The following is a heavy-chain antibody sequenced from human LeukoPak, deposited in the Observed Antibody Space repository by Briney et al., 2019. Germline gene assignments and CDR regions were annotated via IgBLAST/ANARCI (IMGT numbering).Heavy chain of an antibody. CDR2: ISGSGAHT. D-gene: IGHD3-3*01. CDR1: GFTFSGDA. J-gene: IGHJ6*02. Sequence: GGSLRLSCIASGFTFSGDAMNWIRQVPGKGLEWVSAISGSGAHTFYADSVKGRFTISRDNFNDTLYLQMNSLRAEDTAVYYCAKDLGISVYGMDVWGQGTTVTVSS. CDR3: AKDLGISVYGMDV. V-gene: IGHV3-23*01.